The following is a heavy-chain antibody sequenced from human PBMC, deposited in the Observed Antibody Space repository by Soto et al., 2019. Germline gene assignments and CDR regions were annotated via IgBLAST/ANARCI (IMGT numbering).Heavy chain of an antibody. J-gene: IGHJ4*02. D-gene: IGHD3-22*01. CDR1: GFTFSSYG. CDR3: ARLLPYDSSGYVGFDY. Sequence: GGSLRLSCAASGFTFSSYGMHWVRQAPGKGLEWVAVISYDGSNKYYADSVKGRFTISRDNSKNTLYLQMNSLRAADTAVYYCARLLPYDSSGYVGFDYWGQGTLVTVSS. V-gene: IGHV3-30*03. CDR2: ISYDGSNK.